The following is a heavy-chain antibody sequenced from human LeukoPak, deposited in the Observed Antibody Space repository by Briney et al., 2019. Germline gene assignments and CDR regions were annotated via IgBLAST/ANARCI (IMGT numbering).Heavy chain of an antibody. CDR2: IWYDGSNK. CDR3: ARRGRIAAAGTNYYHGMDV. D-gene: IGHD6-13*01. Sequence: PGRSLRLSCAASGFTFSSYGMHWVRQAPGKGLEWVAVIWYDGSNKYYADSVKGRFTISRDNSKNTLYLQMNSLRAEDTAVYYCARRGRIAAAGTNYYHGMDVWGKGTTVTVSS. CDR1: GFTFSSYG. V-gene: IGHV3-33*01. J-gene: IGHJ6*04.